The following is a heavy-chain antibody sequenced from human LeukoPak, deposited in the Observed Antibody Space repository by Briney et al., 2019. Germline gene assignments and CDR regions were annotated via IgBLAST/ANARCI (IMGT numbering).Heavy chain of an antibody. CDR3: ARAPGYCSSTSCYGPFDP. D-gene: IGHD2-2*01. V-gene: IGHV3-30-3*01. J-gene: IGHJ5*02. CDR2: ISYDGSNK. CDR1: GFTFSSYA. Sequence: GGSLRLSCAASGFTFSSYAMHWVRQAPGKGLEWVAVISYDGSNKYYADSVKGRFTISRDNSKNTLYLQMSSLRAEDTAVYYCARAPGYCSSTSCYGPFDPWGQGTLVTVSS.